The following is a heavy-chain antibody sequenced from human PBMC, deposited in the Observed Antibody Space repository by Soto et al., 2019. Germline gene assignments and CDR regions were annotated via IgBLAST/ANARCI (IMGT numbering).Heavy chain of an antibody. CDR2: IYYSGST. D-gene: IGHD5-18*01. J-gene: IGHJ4*02. V-gene: IGHV4-59*01. CDR3: ASLKLCSYGFSTFDY. Sequence: SETLSLTCTVSGGSISSYYWSWIRQPPGKGLEWIGYIYYSGSTNYNPSLKSRVTISVDTSKNQFSLKLSSVTAADTAVYYCASLKLCSYGFSTFDYWGQGTLVTVSS. CDR1: GGSISSYY.